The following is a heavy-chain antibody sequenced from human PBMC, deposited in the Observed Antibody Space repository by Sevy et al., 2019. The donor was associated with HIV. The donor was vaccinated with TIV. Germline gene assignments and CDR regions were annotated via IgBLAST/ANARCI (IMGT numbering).Heavy chain of an antibody. CDR3: ARVVDGDPSGHFDY. V-gene: IGHV4-38-2*01. CDR1: GYSISSGYY. CDR2: IYHSGST. J-gene: IGHJ4*02. Sequence: SETLSLTCAVSGYSISSGYYWGWIRQPPGKGLEWIGSIYHSGSTYYNPSLKSRVTMSIDTSKNHFSLKLSSVTAADTAMYYCARVVDGDPSGHFDYWGQGTLVTVSS. D-gene: IGHD6-25*01.